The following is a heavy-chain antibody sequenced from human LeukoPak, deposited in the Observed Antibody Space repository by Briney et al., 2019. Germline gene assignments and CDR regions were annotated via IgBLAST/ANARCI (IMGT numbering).Heavy chain of an antibody. D-gene: IGHD3-3*01. Sequence: ASVKVSCKASGYTFTSYGISWVRQAPGQGLEWMGWISAYNGNTNYAQKLQGRVTMTTDTSTSTAYMELRSLRSDDTAVYYCARDALDFWSGPSEKGAFDIWGQGTMVTVSS. V-gene: IGHV1-18*01. CDR2: ISAYNGNT. J-gene: IGHJ3*02. CDR1: GYTFTSYG. CDR3: ARDALDFWSGPSEKGAFDI.